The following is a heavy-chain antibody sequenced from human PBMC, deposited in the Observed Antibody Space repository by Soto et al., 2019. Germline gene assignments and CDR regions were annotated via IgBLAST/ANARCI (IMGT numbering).Heavy chain of an antibody. CDR2: ISGSGGST. J-gene: IGHJ5*02. CDR1: GFTFSSYA. CDR3: AKDPYSSGWSLQNWFDP. V-gene: IGHV3-23*01. D-gene: IGHD6-19*01. Sequence: PGGSLRLSGAASGFTFSSYAMSWVRQAPGKGLEWVSAISGSGGSTYYADSVKGRFTISRDNSKNTLYLQMNSLRAEDTAVYYCAKDPYSSGWSLQNWFDPWGQGTLVTVSS.